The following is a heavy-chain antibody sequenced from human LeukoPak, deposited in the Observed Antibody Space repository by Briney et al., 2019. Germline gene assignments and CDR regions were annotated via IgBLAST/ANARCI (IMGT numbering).Heavy chain of an antibody. V-gene: IGHV4-61*02. CDR3: ARSGYSSSWHYGSLPNAFDI. CDR1: GGSISSGSYY. J-gene: IGHJ3*02. Sequence: PSETLSLTCTVSGGSISSGSYYWSWIRQPAGKGLEWIGRIYTSGSTNYNPSLKSRVTISVDTSKNQFSLKLNSVTAADTAVYYCARSGYSSSWHYGSLPNAFDIWGRGTMVTVSS. CDR2: IYTSGST. D-gene: IGHD6-13*01.